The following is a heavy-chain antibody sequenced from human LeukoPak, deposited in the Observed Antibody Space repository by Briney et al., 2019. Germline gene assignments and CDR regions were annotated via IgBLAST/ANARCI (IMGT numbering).Heavy chain of an antibody. J-gene: IGHJ4*02. CDR1: GGSISSSSYY. V-gene: IGHV4-39*01. CDR3: ARPTAAAGLIDY. D-gene: IGHD6-13*01. Sequence: KASETLSLTCTVSGGSISSSSYYWGWIRQPPGKGLEWIGSIYYSGSTYYNPSLKSRVTISVDTSKNQFSLKLSSVTAADTAVYHCARPTAAAGLIDYWGQGTLVTVSS. CDR2: IYYSGST.